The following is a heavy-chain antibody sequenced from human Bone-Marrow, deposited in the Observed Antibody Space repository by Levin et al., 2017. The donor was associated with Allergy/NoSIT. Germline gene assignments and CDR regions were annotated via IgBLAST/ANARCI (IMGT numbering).Heavy chain of an antibody. V-gene: IGHV3-23*01. D-gene: IGHD2-15*01. CDR2: IFGTSGDT. Sequence: HSGGSLRLSCTASGFTFSTYAMNWVRQAPGKGLEWVSSIFGTSGDTHYADSVKGRFTISRDDSKNTLNLQMTSLRADDTAVYYCAKGKGDSVVDWFDPWGQGTLVTVSS. CDR3: AKGKGDSVVDWFDP. CDR1: GFTFSTYA. J-gene: IGHJ5*02.